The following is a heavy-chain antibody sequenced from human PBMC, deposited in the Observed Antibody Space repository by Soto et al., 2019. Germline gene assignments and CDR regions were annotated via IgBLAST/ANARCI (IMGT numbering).Heavy chain of an antibody. J-gene: IGHJ3*02. CDR3: AKDVLGYCSGGSCYSVGVAFDI. CDR1: GFTFSSYA. Sequence: EVQLLESGGGLVQPGGSLRLSCAASGFTFSSYAMSWVRQAPGKGLEWVSAISGSGGSTYCADSVKGRFTISRDNSKNTLYLQMNSLRAEDTAVYYCAKDVLGYCSGGSCYSVGVAFDIWGQGTMVTVSS. D-gene: IGHD2-15*01. V-gene: IGHV3-23*01. CDR2: ISGSGGST.